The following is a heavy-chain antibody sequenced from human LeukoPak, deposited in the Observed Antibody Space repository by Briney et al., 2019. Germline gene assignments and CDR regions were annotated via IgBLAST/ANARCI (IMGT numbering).Heavy chain of an antibody. CDR2: SSGSGGST. CDR1: GFTFSSYA. J-gene: IGHJ6*02. D-gene: IGHD3-16*01. Sequence: PGGSLRLSCAASGFTFSSYAMSWVRQAPGKGLEWVSASSGSGGSTYYADSVKGRFTISRDNSKNTLYLQMNSLRAEDTAVYYCAKVALLGPLYYYYGMDVWGQGTTVTVSS. V-gene: IGHV3-23*01. CDR3: AKVALLGPLYYYYGMDV.